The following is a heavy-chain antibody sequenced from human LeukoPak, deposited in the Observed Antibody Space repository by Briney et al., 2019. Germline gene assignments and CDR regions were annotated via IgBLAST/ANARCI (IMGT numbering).Heavy chain of an antibody. D-gene: IGHD6-6*01. CDR1: GGSISSSSYY. Sequence: SETLSLTCTVSGGSISSSSYYWGWIRQPPGKGLEWIGSIYYSGSTYYNPSLKSRVTISVDTSKNQFSLKLSSVTAADTAVYYCARPKGIAARRSYFQHWGQGTLVTVSS. V-gene: IGHV4-39*01. CDR3: ARPKGIAARRSYFQH. CDR2: IYYSGST. J-gene: IGHJ1*01.